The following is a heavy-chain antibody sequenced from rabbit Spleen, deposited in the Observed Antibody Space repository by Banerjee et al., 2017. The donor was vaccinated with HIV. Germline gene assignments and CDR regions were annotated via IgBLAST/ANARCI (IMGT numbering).Heavy chain of an antibody. J-gene: IGHJ6*01. D-gene: IGHD3-1*01. CDR1: GFSFSDNYW. V-gene: IGHV1S45*01. CDR3: ARDLDGVIGWNFGW. CDR2: IAGGSSGST. Sequence: QEQLEESGGDLVKPGGTLTLTCTASGFSFSDNYWIFWVRQAPGKGLEWIACIAGGSSGSTYSATWAKGRFTISKTSSTTVTLQMTSLTAADTATYFCARDLDGVIGWNFGWWGQGTLVTVS.